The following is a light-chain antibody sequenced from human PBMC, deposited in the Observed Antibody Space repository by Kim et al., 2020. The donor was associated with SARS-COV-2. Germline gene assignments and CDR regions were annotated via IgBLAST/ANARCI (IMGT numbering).Light chain of an antibody. J-gene: IGLJ1*01. CDR1: KLGDKY. V-gene: IGLV3-1*01. Sequence: SYELTQPPSVSVSPGQTASITCSGDKLGDKYACWYQQKPGQSPVLVIYQDSKRPSGTPARFSGSNSGNTATRTLSGTQAMDEADYYCQAWDSSTEVFGTG. CDR2: QDS. CDR3: QAWDSSTEV.